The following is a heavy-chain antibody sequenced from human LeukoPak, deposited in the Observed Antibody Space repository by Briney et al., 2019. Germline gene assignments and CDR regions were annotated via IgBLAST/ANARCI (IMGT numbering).Heavy chain of an antibody. CDR1: GFTFDAYA. CDR2: ISWNSGSI. D-gene: IGHD6-19*01. Sequence: PGRSLRLSCAASGFTFDAYAMDSVRQAPGKGLELGSGISWNSGSIGYADSVKGRFTISRDNAKNSLYLQMNSLRAEDTALYYCAKDHAYSSGWRYFDYWGQGTLVTVSS. V-gene: IGHV3-9*01. J-gene: IGHJ4*02. CDR3: AKDHAYSSGWRYFDY.